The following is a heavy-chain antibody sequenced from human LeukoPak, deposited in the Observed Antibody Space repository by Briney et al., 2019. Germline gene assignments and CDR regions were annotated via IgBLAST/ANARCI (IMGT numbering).Heavy chain of an antibody. Sequence: AGSLRLSCAASGFTFSSYGMHWVRQAPGKALEWVAVIWYDGSNQFYADSVKGRFTISRDNSKNTLYPQMNSLRAEDTAVYYCARELTHSSGWYFAYWGQGTLVTVSS. D-gene: IGHD6-19*01. J-gene: IGHJ4*02. V-gene: IGHV3-33*01. CDR2: IWYDGSNQ. CDR3: ARELTHSSGWYFAY. CDR1: GFTFSSYG.